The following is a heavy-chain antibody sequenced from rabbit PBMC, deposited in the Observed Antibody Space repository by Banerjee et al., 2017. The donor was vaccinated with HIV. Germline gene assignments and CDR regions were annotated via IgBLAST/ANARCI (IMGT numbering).Heavy chain of an antibody. V-gene: IGHV1S45*01. CDR3: ARDGASGYNFNL. CDR2: IYAGSSGNT. D-gene: IGHD1-1*01. J-gene: IGHJ4*01. CDR1: GFSFSSSYW. Sequence: EESGGDLVKPEGSLTLTCTASGFSFSSSYWICWVRQAPGKGLEWIACIYAGSSGNTVYATWAKGRFTISRTSSTTVALQMTSLTAADTATYFCARDGASGYNFNLWGPGTLVTVS.